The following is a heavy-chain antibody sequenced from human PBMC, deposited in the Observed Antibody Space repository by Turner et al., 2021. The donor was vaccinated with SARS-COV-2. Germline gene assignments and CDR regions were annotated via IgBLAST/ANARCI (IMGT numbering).Heavy chain of an antibody. CDR2: MYYSGST. D-gene: IGHD2-15*01. J-gene: IGHJ2*01. Sequence: QLQLQESGPGLVKPSETLSLTCTVSGGSISSSSYYWGWIRQPPGKGLGWIGSMYYSGSTYYNPSLKSRVTISVDTSKNQFSLKLSSVTAADTAVYYCARRSSRLGNWYFDLWGRGTLVTVSS. V-gene: IGHV4-39*01. CDR1: GGSISSSSYY. CDR3: ARRSSRLGNWYFDL.